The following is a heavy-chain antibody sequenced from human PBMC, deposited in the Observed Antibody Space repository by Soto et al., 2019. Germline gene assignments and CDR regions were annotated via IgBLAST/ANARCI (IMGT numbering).Heavy chain of an antibody. V-gene: IGHV3-30-3*01. CDR1: GFTFSSYA. Sequence: GGSLRLCCAASGFTFSSYAMHWVRQAPGKGLEWVAVISYDGSNKYYADSVKGRFSISRDNSKNTLYLQMNSLRAEDTAVYYCARYSRAPHVLRYFDWLLDDYRGQGSLVTVSS. CDR3: ARYSRAPHVLRYFDWLLDDY. J-gene: IGHJ4*02. D-gene: IGHD3-9*01. CDR2: ISYDGSNK.